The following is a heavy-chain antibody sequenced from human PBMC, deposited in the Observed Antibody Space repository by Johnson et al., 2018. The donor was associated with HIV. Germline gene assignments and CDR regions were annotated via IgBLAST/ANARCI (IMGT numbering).Heavy chain of an antibody. D-gene: IGHD3-16*02. V-gene: IGHV3-66*01. Sequence: VQLVESGGGLVQPGGSLRLSCAASGFTVSSNYMSWVRQAPGKGLEWVSVIYSGGSTYYADSVKGRFTISRDNSKNTLSLQMKSLRAEDTAVYYCARDSYDYVWGSYRHDAFDIWGQGTMVTVSS. CDR2: IYSGGST. J-gene: IGHJ3*02. CDR3: ARDSYDYVWGSYRHDAFDI. CDR1: GFTVSSNY.